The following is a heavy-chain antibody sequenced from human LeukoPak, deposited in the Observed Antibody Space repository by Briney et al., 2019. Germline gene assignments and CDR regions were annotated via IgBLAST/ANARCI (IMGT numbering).Heavy chain of an antibody. Sequence: GGSLRLSCAASGFTFNSYGMSWVRQAPGKGLEWVAFIRYDGSNKYYADSVKGRFTISRDNSKNTLYLQMNSLRAEDTAVYYCAKGTYYYDSSGSDWYFGLWGRGTLVTVSS. D-gene: IGHD3-22*01. CDR1: GFTFNSYG. J-gene: IGHJ2*01. V-gene: IGHV3-30*02. CDR2: IRYDGSNK. CDR3: AKGTYYYDSSGSDWYFGL.